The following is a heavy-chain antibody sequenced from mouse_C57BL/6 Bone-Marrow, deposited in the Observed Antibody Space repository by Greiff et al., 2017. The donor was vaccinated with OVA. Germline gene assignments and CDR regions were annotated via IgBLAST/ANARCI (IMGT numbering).Heavy chain of an antibody. CDR3: AQLRPLDY. J-gene: IGHJ2*01. D-gene: IGHD3-2*02. Sequence: EVKLVESGGGLVKPGGSLKLSCAASGFTFSDYGMHWVRQAPEKGLEWVAYISSGSSTIYYADTVKGRFTISRDNAKNTLFPQMTSLRSEDTAMYYCAQLRPLDYWGQGTTLTVSS. V-gene: IGHV5-17*01. CDR1: GFTFSDYG. CDR2: ISSGSSTI.